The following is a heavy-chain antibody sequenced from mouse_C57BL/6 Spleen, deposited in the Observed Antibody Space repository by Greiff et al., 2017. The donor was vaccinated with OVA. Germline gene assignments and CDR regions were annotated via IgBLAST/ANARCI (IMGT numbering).Heavy chain of an antibody. V-gene: IGHV1-82*01. CDR1: GYAFSSSW. J-gene: IGHJ2*01. CDR2: IYPGDGDT. CDR3: ARNWGDY. D-gene: IGHD4-1*01. Sequence: VKVVESGPELVKPGASVKISCKASGYAFSSSWMNWVKQRPGKGLEWIGRIYPGDGDTNYNGKFKGKATLTADKSSSTAYMQLSSLTSEDSAVYFCARNWGDYWGQGTTLTVSS.